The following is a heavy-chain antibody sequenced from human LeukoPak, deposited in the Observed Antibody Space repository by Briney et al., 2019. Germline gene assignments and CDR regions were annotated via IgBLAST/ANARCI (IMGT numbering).Heavy chain of an antibody. CDR1: GFTFDDYG. CDR3: AKDDSSSPPGLVDY. J-gene: IGHJ4*02. CDR2: INWNGGST. Sequence: PGGSLRLSCAASGFTFDDYGMSWVRQAPGKGLEWVSGINWNGGSTGYADSVRGRFTISRDNAKNSLYLQMNSLRAEDTAVYYCAKDDSSSPPGLVDYWGQGTLVTVSS. V-gene: IGHV3-20*04. D-gene: IGHD6-13*01.